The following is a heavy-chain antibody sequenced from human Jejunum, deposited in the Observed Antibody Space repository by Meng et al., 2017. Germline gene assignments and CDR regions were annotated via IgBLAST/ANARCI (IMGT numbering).Heavy chain of an antibody. V-gene: IGHV4-34*01. J-gene: IGHJ5*02. Sequence: VQQRRGAEGLLKPSGTLPRPCGVHGVSLTGYYWCWVRQAPESGLEYIGDIHFTGTTTYMPSVRSRLTISLDRSNNQLSLNLQSVTAADTGTYYCVRRRGGASSFFDLWGLGTLVTVSS. CDR2: IHFTGTT. CDR1: GVSLTGYY. D-gene: IGHD2-21*01. CDR3: VRRRGGASSFFDL.